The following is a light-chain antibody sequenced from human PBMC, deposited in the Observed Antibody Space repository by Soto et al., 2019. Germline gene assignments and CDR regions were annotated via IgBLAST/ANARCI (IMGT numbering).Light chain of an antibody. CDR3: QQYGSSPLT. J-gene: IGKJ4*01. Sequence: EIVLTQSPGTQSLSPGERATLSCRASQSSRSSYLAWYQQKPGQAPRLLIYGASSRATGIPDRFSGSGSGTDFTLTISRLEPEDFAVYYCQQYGSSPLTFGGGTKVEIK. V-gene: IGKV3-20*01. CDR1: QSSRSSY. CDR2: GAS.